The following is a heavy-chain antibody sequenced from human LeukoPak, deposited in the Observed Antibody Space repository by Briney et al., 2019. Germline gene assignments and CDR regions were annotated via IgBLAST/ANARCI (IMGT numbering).Heavy chain of an antibody. V-gene: IGHV1-18*01. D-gene: IGHD2-2*01. J-gene: IGHJ4*02. Sequence: ASVKVSCKASGYIFTSYGISWVRQAPGQGLEWMGWISGYSGNTNYVQKFQGRVTMDTDTSTSTVYMELRSLRSDDTAVYYCARDIATVVHQEWGQGTLVTVSS. CDR1: GYIFTSYG. CDR2: ISGYSGNT. CDR3: ARDIATVVHQE.